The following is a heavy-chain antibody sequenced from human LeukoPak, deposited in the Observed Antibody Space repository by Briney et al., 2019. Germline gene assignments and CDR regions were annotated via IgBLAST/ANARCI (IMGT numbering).Heavy chain of an antibody. V-gene: IGHV4-31*03. CDR3: ARAPAVVVVADGAEYFQH. CDR2: IYYSGST. Sequence: PSQTLSLTCTVSGGSISSGGYYWSWIRQHPGKGLEWIGYIYYSGSTYYNPSLKSRVTISVDTSKNQFSLKLSSVTAADTAVYYCARAPAVVVVADGAEYFQHWGQGTPVTVSS. J-gene: IGHJ1*01. CDR1: GGSISSGGYY. D-gene: IGHD2-15*01.